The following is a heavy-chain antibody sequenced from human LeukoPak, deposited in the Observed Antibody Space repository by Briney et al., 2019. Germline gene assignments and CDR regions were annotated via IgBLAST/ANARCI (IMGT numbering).Heavy chain of an antibody. CDR3: AREKGNDALDI. Sequence: PSETLSLTCNVSGDSIINAGNYWTWIRQHPGTGLEWIGYIYYGGNTYYNPSLKSRVIMSIDTSKNHFSLTLKSLTAADTAMYYCAREKGNDALDIWGQGTMVTVSS. CDR2: IYYGGNT. CDR1: GDSIINAGNY. V-gene: IGHV4-31*03. J-gene: IGHJ3*02.